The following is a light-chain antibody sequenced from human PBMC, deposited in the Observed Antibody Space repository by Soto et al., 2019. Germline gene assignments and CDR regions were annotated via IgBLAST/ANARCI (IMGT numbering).Light chain of an antibody. J-gene: IGLJ1*01. V-gene: IGLV2-14*01. Sequence: QSALTQPASVSGSPGQSITISCTGTSSDVGGHNAVSWYRQDPGKAPKLVIYDVTNRPSGVSNRFSGSKSGNTASLTISGLQTDDEADYYCSSFTSSITYIFGTGTKVTVL. CDR2: DVT. CDR3: SSFTSSITYI. CDR1: SSDVGGHNA.